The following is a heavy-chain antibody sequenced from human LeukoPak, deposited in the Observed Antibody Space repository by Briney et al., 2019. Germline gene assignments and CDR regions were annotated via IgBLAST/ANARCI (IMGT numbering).Heavy chain of an antibody. Sequence: ASVKVSCKASGYTFTSYYMHWVRQAPGQGLEWMGIINPSGGNTNYAQKFQGRVTMTTDTSTSTAYMELRSLRSDDTAVYYCARDVLDPGYMDVWGKGTTVTVSS. CDR2: INPSGGNT. CDR3: ARDVLDPGYMDV. V-gene: IGHV1-46*01. D-gene: IGHD1-1*01. CDR1: GYTFTSYY. J-gene: IGHJ6*03.